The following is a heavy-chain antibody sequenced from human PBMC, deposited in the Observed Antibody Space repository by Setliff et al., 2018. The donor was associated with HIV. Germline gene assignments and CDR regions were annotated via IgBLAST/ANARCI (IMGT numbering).Heavy chain of an antibody. J-gene: IGHJ4*02. CDR3: ATSVVGVAGSRDIDY. Sequence: SETLSLTCTVSGGSIGSGGSYWSWIRQHPGKGLEWIGNIYYNGSTYCNPSLKSRVTISVDTSKNQFFLNLSSVTAADTAVYFCATSVVGVAGSRDIDYWGQGTLVTVSS. CDR1: GGSIGSGGSY. V-gene: IGHV4-31*03. D-gene: IGHD6-19*01. CDR2: IYYNGST.